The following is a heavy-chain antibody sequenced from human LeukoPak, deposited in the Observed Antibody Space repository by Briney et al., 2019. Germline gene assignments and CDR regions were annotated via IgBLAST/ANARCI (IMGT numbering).Heavy chain of an antibody. CDR3: ARGEGTVVTLDY. Sequence: SQTLSLPCAVSGGSISSGGYSWSWIRQPPGKGLEWIGYIYHSGSTYYNPSLKSRVTISVDRSKNQFSLKLSSVTAADTAVYYCARGEGTVVTLDYWGQVTLVTVSS. D-gene: IGHD4-23*01. CDR2: IYHSGST. V-gene: IGHV4-30-2*01. CDR1: GGSISSGGYS. J-gene: IGHJ4*02.